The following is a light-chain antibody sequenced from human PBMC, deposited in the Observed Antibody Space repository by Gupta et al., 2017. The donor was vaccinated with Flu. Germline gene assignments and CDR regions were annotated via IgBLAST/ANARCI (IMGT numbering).Light chain of an antibody. CDR2: AAS. CDR3: QQSDSTPPIT. Sequence: DIQMTQSPSSLSASVGDRVTITCRASQSISSYLNWYQQKPGKAPKLLIYAASSWQSGVPSRFSGSGSGTDFTLTISILQPEDFAPYYCQQSDSTPPITFGQGTRLEIK. CDR1: QSISSY. J-gene: IGKJ5*01. V-gene: IGKV1-39*01.